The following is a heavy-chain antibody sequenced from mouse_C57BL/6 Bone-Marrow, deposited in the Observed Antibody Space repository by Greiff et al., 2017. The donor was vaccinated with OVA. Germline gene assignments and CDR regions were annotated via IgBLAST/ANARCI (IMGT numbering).Heavy chain of an antibody. CDR3: ARRGGNSPYYYAMDY. J-gene: IGHJ4*01. CDR2: IYPGDGDT. D-gene: IGHD2-1*01. CDR1: GYAFSSSW. Sequence: QVQLQQSGPELVKPGASVKISCKASGYAFSSSWMNWVKQRPGKGLEWIGRIYPGDGDTNYNGKFKGKATLTADKSSSTAYMQLSSLTSEDSAVYFCARRGGNSPYYYAMDYWGQGTSVTVSS. V-gene: IGHV1-82*01.